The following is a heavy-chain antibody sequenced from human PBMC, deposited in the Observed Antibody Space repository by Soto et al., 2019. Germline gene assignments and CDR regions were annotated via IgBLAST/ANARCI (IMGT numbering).Heavy chain of an antibody. D-gene: IGHD1-26*01. J-gene: IGHJ3*02. V-gene: IGHV3-23*01. CDR1: GFTFSSYA. Sequence: GGSLRLSFAASGFTFSSYAMSWVRQAPGKGLEWVSAISGSGGSTDYADSVKGRFTISRDNSKNTLYLQMNSLRAEDTAVYYCAKDLVSRARTDAFDIWGQGTMVTVSS. CDR2: ISGSGGST. CDR3: AKDLVSRARTDAFDI.